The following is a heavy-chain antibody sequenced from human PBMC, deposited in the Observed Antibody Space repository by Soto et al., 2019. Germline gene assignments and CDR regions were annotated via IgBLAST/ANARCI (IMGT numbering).Heavy chain of an antibody. V-gene: IGHV3-53*04. D-gene: IGHD2-15*01. CDR2: INSGGST. Sequence: GASMRLSWAASGFTVRSIYISWVRQVPGKGLEWVSVINSGGSTDYADAVKGGFTIARHNSKNTLYLQMNSLRAEDTGVYYCGRAVVVPYMAVWGKGSTVTVS. J-gene: IGHJ6*03. CDR1: GFTVRSIY. CDR3: GRAVVVPYMAV.